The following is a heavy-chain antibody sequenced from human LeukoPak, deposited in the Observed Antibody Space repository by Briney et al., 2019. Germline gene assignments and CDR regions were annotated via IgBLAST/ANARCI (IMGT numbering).Heavy chain of an antibody. CDR3: AREGPNSGPKFDY. CDR1: GFTFINYE. Sequence: PGGSLRLSCAASGFTFINYEMNWVRQATAKGREWISYISSSSGSAIYYADSVRGRFPISRDNAKNSLYLQMNSLRGEDTAVYYCAREGPNSGPKFDYWGQGILVTVYS. J-gene: IGHJ4*02. CDR2: ISSSSGSAI. D-gene: IGHD6-19*01. V-gene: IGHV3-48*03.